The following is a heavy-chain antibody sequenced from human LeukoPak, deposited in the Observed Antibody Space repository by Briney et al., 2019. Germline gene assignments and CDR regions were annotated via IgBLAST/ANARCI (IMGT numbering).Heavy chain of an antibody. CDR1: GGSFSGYY. J-gene: IGHJ6*02. CDR2: IYSGGST. Sequence: ETLSLTCAVYGGSFSGYYWSWIRQPPGKGLEWVSVIYSGGSTYHADSVKGRFTISRDNSKNTLYLQMNSLRAEDTAVYYCARDHRVGYYYYGMDVWGQGTTVTVSS. V-gene: IGHV3-66*01. CDR3: ARDHRVGYYYYGMDV. D-gene: IGHD2-2*01.